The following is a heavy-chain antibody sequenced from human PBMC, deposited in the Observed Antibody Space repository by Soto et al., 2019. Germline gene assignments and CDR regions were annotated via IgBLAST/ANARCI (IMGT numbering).Heavy chain of an antibody. J-gene: IGHJ3*02. CDR2: IYYSGST. V-gene: IGHV4-59*08. CDR3: ARRVVATIQGMDAFDI. CDR1: GGSISSYY. Sequence: SETLSLTCTVSGGSISSYYWSWIRQPPGKGLEWIGYIYYSGSTNYNPSLKSRVTISVDTSKNQFSLKLSSVTAADTAVYYCARRVVATIQGMDAFDIWGQGTMVTVSS. D-gene: IGHD5-12*01.